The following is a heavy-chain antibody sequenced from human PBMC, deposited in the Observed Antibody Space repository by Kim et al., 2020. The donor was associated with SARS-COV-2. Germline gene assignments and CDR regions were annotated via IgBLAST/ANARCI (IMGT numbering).Heavy chain of an antibody. D-gene: IGHD3-3*01. CDR3: ARDGGYYDFWSGFDY. Sequence: QKFQGRVTITADKSTSTAYMELSSLRSEDTAVYYCARDGGYYDFWSGFDYWGQGTLVTVSS. J-gene: IGHJ4*02. V-gene: IGHV1-69*04.